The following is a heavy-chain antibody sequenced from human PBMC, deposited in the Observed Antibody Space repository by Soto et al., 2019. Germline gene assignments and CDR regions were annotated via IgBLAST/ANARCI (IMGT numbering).Heavy chain of an antibody. V-gene: IGHV3-23*01. CDR2: VSGSGGST. Sequence: GGYLRLSCAASGLTFSSYAMSWVRQAPGKGLEWVSSVSGSGGSTYYADSVKGRFTISRDNSKNTLSLQMNSLRAEDTAIYYCAKREELYHDISGFVYSSAYWCQGTLVS. CDR1: GLTFSSYA. D-gene: IGHD3-22*01. J-gene: IGHJ4*02. CDR3: AKREELYHDISGFVYSSAY.